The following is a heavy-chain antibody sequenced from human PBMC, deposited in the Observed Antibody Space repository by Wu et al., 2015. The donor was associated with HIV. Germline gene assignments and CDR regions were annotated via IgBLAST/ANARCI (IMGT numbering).Heavy chain of an antibody. Sequence: QVQLVQSGAGVKKPGSSVKVSCKASGGSFSDYAISWVRQAPGQGLEWMGRIIPMYGKPIDAQKFQGRITITADDSTSTVDMELSSLRSEDTVVYFCARDRDGGGFYYGMDVWGQGTTVTVSS. J-gene: IGHJ6*02. CDR2: IIPMYGKP. V-gene: IGHV1-69*13. D-gene: IGHD2-15*01. CDR1: GGSFSDYA. CDR3: ARDRDGGGFYYGMDV.